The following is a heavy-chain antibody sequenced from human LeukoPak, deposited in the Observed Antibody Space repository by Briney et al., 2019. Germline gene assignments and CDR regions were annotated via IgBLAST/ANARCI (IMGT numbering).Heavy chain of an antibody. Sequence: ASVKVSCKASGNTFTSFHIRWVRQAPGQGLEYMGIIKVYGDTTIYAQRFQGRITMTRDTSTSTVYMELSSLNSEDTAVYYCARESPSTFYFDYWGQGTLVTVSS. D-gene: IGHD1-1*01. CDR1: GNTFTSFH. CDR2: IKVYGDTT. CDR3: ARESPSTFYFDY. J-gene: IGHJ4*02. V-gene: IGHV1-46*01.